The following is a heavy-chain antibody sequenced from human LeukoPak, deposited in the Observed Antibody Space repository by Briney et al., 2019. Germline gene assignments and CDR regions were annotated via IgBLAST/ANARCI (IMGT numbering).Heavy chain of an antibody. CDR1: GFSFTNAW. CDR2: IKSKTDGGAA. J-gene: IGHJ4*02. Sequence: GGSLRLSCAASGFSFTNAWMSWVRQPPGKGLEWVGRIKSKTDGGAADYAAPVKGRFSISRDDSKNTLYLQMNSLKTEDTAVYYCTTDPGDYADYWGQGTLVTVSS. V-gene: IGHV3-15*01. CDR3: TTDPGDYADY. D-gene: IGHD4-17*01.